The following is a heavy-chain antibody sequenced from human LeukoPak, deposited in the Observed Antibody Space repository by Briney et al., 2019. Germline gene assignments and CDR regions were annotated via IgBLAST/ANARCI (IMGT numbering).Heavy chain of an antibody. D-gene: IGHD2-15*01. Sequence: SVKVSCKASGGTFSSYTISWVQQAPGQGLEWMGRIIPILGIANYAQKFQGRVTVTADKSTSTAYMELSSLRSEDTAVYYCAGHDRAAGFDYWGQGTLVTVSS. V-gene: IGHV1-69*02. CDR3: AGHDRAAGFDY. CDR1: GGTFSSYT. J-gene: IGHJ4*02. CDR2: IIPILGIA.